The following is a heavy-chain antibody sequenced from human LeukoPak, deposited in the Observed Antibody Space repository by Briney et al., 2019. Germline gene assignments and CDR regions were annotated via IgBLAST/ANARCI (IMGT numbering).Heavy chain of an antibody. CDR3: ALSPEFTARRYY. J-gene: IGHJ4*02. CDR1: GFTFSNYA. V-gene: IGHV3-23*01. D-gene: IGHD5-18*01. Sequence: GGSLRLSCAASGFTFSNYAMSWVRQAPGKGLEWVSGISGSGGSTYYADSVKGRFTISRDNSKSTLYLQMNSLRAEDTAVYYCALSPEFTARRYYWGQGTLATVSS. CDR2: ISGSGGST.